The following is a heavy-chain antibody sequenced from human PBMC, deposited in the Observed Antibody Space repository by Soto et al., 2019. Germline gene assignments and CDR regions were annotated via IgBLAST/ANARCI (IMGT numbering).Heavy chain of an antibody. D-gene: IGHD4-4*01. V-gene: IGHV3-48*03. CDR1: GFTFSSYE. J-gene: IGHJ6*02. CDR2: IGTSGKTI. Sequence: GGSLRLSCAISGFTFSSYEMNWVRQAPGKGLEWVSYIGTSGKTIYYADSVRGRFTISRDNAKNSLYLQMNSLRAEDTAVYFCARDPAIYSGKFDYGLDVWGRGTTVTVSS. CDR3: ARDPAIYSGKFDYGLDV.